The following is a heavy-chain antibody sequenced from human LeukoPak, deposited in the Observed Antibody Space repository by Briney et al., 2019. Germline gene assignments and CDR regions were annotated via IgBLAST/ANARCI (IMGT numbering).Heavy chain of an antibody. V-gene: IGHV3-74*01. J-gene: IGHJ4*01. Sequence: GGSLRHSCAASGFTLNNYWMQWLRQPPPKGLVWVARINSDGSSTNYEPSVKGRITISRDNAKNPLSLKMNRMKDEDTAVFSLSRWSHAFDYW. CDR3: SRWSHAFDY. CDR2: INSDGSST. CDR1: GFTLNNYW. D-gene: IGHD2-15*01.